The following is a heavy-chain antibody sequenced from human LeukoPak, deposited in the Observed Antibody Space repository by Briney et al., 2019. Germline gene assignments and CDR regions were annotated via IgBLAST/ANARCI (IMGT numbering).Heavy chain of an antibody. D-gene: IGHD6-19*01. CDR3: AKDSSGPAY. J-gene: IGHJ4*02. CDR1: GFTFSNAW. V-gene: IGHV3-53*01. CDR2: IYSGGGT. Sequence: GGSLRLSCAASGFTFSNAWMSWVRQAPGKGLEWVSVIYSGGGTFYADSVKGRFIISRDNSKNTLYPQMNSLRAEDTAVYYCAKDSSGPAYWGQGTLVTVSS.